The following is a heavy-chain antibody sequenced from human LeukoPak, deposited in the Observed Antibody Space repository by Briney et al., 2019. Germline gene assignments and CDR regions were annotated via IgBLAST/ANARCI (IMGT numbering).Heavy chain of an antibody. J-gene: IGHJ5*02. V-gene: IGHV3-53*05. CDR3: ATSFRAVNWFDP. CDR2: IHVGGTT. CDR1: GFTVSSSY. D-gene: IGHD3-10*01. Sequence: GGSLRLSCAASGFTVSSSYMIWVRQAPGKGLEWVSVIHVGGTTYYADSVKDRFTISRDNSKNTLYLQLNSLRSEDTAVYYCATSFRAVNWFDPWGQGTLVTVSS.